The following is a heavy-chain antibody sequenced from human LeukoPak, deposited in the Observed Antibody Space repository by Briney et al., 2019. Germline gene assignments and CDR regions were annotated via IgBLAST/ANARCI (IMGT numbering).Heavy chain of an antibody. CDR2: ISSSGSTI. Sequence: GGSLRLSCAASGFTFSSYEMNWVRQAPGKGLERVSYISSSGSTIYYADSVKGRFTISRDNAKNSLYLQMNSLRAEDTAVYYCARGGISIFGVVIYMDVWGKGTTVTVSS. D-gene: IGHD3-3*01. V-gene: IGHV3-48*03. CDR3: ARGGISIFGVVIYMDV. CDR1: GFTFSSYE. J-gene: IGHJ6*03.